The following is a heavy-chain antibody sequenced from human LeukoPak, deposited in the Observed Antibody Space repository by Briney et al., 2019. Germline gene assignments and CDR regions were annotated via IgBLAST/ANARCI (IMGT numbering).Heavy chain of an antibody. CDR1: GFTVSSNY. CDR2: IYSGGST. J-gene: IGHJ4*02. Sequence: TGGSLRLSCAASGFTVSSNYMSWVRQAPGKGLEWVSVIYSGGSTYYADSVKGRFTISRHNSKNTLYLQMNSLRAEDTAMYYCVARPYRIVSVYWGQGTLVTVSS. V-gene: IGHV3-53*04. D-gene: IGHD1-26*01. CDR3: VARPYRIVSVY.